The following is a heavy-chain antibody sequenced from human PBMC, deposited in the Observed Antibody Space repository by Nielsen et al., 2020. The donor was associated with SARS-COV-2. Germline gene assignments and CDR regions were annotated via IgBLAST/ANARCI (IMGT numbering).Heavy chain of an antibody. D-gene: IGHD5-12*01. Sequence: SETLSLTCTVSGCSISGYYLSWIRQPPGKGLEWVGCIFYPGNTYYNPSFQSRVIISVDTSQNQFSLKLSYATAADTALYYCATSGYSYGPLDAFDIWGQGTVVTVSS. CDR3: ATSGYSYGPLDAFDI. CDR1: GCSISGYY. V-gene: IGHV4-59*01. J-gene: IGHJ3*02. CDR2: IFYPGNT.